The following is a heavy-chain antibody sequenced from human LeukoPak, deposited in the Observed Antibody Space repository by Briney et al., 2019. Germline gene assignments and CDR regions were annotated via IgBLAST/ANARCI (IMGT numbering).Heavy chain of an antibody. D-gene: IGHD3-22*01. Sequence: GGSLRLSCAASGFTFSSYSMNWVRQAPGKRLEWVSSISSSSSYIYYADSVKGRFTISRDNAKNSLYLQMNSLRAEDTAVYYCASSGSLYYYDSSGYYPSDYWGQGTLVTVSS. CDR3: ASSGSLYYYDSSGYYPSDY. J-gene: IGHJ4*02. V-gene: IGHV3-21*01. CDR1: GFTFSSYS. CDR2: ISSSSSYI.